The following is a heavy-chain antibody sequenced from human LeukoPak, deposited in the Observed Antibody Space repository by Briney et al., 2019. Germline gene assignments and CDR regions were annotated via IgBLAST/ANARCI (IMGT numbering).Heavy chain of an antibody. D-gene: IGHD2-8*01. CDR2: IIPIFGTA. CDR3: ARLGYCTNGVCYNHFDY. J-gene: IGHJ4*02. Sequence: ASVKVSCKASGGTFSSYAISWVRQAPGQGLEWMGGIIPIFGTANYAQKFQGRVTITADESTSTAYMELSSLRSEDTAVYYCARLGYCTNGVCYNHFDYWGQGTLVTVSS. V-gene: IGHV1-69*13. CDR1: GGTFSSYA.